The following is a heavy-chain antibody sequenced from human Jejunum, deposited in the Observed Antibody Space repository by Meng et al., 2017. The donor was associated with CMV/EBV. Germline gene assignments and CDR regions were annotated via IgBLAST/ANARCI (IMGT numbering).Heavy chain of an antibody. CDR3: VKGGHLGDY. D-gene: IGHD3-10*01. V-gene: IGHV3-74*01. J-gene: IGHJ4*02. Sequence: SCAASGFTFSSYWMHWVRQAPGKGLVWVSRINSDGSVTRYADSVKGRLTISRDNAKNTLYLQINSLRAEDTAVYYCVKGGHLGDYWGQGTLVTVSS. CDR2: INSDGSVT. CDR1: GFTFSSYW.